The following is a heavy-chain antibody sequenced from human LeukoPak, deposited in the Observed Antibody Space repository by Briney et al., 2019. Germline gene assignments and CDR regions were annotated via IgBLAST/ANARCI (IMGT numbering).Heavy chain of an antibody. CDR2: INPNSGGT. CDR3: ARAYYDSSGLGFDY. CDR1: GYTFTDYY. J-gene: IGHJ4*02. Sequence: ASVKVSCKASGYTFTDYYIHWVRQAPGQGLEWMGRINPNSGGTNYAQKFQGRVTMTRGTSISTAYMELSRLRSDDTAVYYCARAYYDSSGLGFDYWGQGTLVTVSP. D-gene: IGHD3-22*01. V-gene: IGHV1-2*06.